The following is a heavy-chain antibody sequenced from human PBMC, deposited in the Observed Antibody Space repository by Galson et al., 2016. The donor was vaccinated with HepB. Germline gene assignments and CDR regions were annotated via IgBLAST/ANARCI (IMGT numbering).Heavy chain of an antibody. CDR3: ARHTSVPKTRGFDM. V-gene: IGHV4-4*02. CDR2: IFHTGTT. J-gene: IGHJ3*02. Sequence: SETLSLTCAVSGDSISGANWWSWVRQSPEQGLEWIGEIFHTGTTHYNPSFESRVTISMDQSLNQLSLSLNAVTAADTAVYYCARHTSVPKTRGFDMWGPGTMVIVSS. CDR1: GDSISGANW. D-gene: IGHD4-11*01.